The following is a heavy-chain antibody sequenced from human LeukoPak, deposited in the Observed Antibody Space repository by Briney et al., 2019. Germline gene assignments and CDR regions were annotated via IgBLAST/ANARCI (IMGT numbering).Heavy chain of an antibody. CDR3: ARIRLTGDLSDPDAFDI. Sequence: SETLSLTCTVAGGSISSYYWSWIRQPPGKGLEWIGYIYYSGSTNYNPSLKSRVTISVDTSKNQFSLKLSSVTAAGTAVYYCARIRLTGDLSDPDAFDIWGQGTMVTVSS. V-gene: IGHV4-59*01. CDR1: GGSISSYY. J-gene: IGHJ3*02. CDR2: IYYSGST. D-gene: IGHD7-27*01.